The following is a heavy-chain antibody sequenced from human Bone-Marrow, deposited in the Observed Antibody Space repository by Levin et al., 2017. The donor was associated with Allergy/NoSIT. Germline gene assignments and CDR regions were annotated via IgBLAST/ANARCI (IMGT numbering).Heavy chain of an antibody. V-gene: IGHV2-5*02. CDR1: GFSLNTRGVG. D-gene: IGHD5-18*01. Sequence: SGPTLVKPTQTLTLTCTFSGFSLNTRGVGVGWIRQPPGKALEWLALIYWDDDKRYSPSLKSRLTITKDTSKNRVVLTMTNMDPVDTATYYCALGTWIQLWLRGGWWFDPWGQGTLVTVSS. CDR3: ALGTWIQLWLRGGWWFDP. CDR2: IYWDDDK. J-gene: IGHJ5*02.